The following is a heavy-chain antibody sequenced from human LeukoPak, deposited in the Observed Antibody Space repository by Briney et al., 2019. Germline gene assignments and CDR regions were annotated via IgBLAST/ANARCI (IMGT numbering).Heavy chain of an antibody. CDR3: ASSGSRPNAFDI. CDR1: GFTFSSYG. Sequence: GGSLRLSCAASGFTFSSYGMHWVRQAPGKGLEWVAVISYDGSNKYYADSVKGRFTTSRDNSKNTLYLQMNSLRVEDTAVYYCASSGSRPNAFDIWGQGTMVTVSS. V-gene: IGHV3-30*03. J-gene: IGHJ3*02. D-gene: IGHD1-26*01. CDR2: ISYDGSNK.